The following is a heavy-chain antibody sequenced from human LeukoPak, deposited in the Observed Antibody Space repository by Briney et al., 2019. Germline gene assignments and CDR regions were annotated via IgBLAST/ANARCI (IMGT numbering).Heavy chain of an antibody. CDR3: AKGLGDSCYSASDY. CDR2: ISGSGGSI. J-gene: IGHJ4*02. V-gene: IGHV3-23*01. CDR1: GFTFSSYA. Sequence: GGSLRLSCAASGFTFSSYAMSWVRQAPGKELEWVSVISGSGGSIYYADSVKGRFTISRDNSKNTLYLQMNSLRAGDTAVYYCAKGLGDSCYSASDYWGQGTLVTVSS. D-gene: IGHD2-15*01.